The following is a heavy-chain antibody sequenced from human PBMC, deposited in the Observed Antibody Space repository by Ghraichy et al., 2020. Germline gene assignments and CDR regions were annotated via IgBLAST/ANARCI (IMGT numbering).Heavy chain of an antibody. CDR3: AKDTGDCSSTSCPNWFDP. V-gene: IGHV3-9*01. CDR2: ISWNSGSI. CDR1: GFTFDDYA. Sequence: SLRLSCAASGFTFDDYAMHWVRQAPGKGLEWVSGISWNSGSIGYADSVKGRFTISRDNAKNSLYLQMNSLRAEDTALYYCAKDTGDCSSTSCPNWFDPWGQGTLVTVSS. J-gene: IGHJ5*02. D-gene: IGHD2-2*01.